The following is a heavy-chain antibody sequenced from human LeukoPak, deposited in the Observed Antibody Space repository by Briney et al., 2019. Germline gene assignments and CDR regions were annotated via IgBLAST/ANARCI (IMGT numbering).Heavy chain of an antibody. D-gene: IGHD3-22*01. J-gene: IGHJ4*02. CDR1: GFTFSSYS. CDR3: AREDSSGYHLFDY. CDR2: IYYSGST. Sequence: PGGSLRLSCAASGFTFSSYSMNWIRQPPGKGLEWIGYIYYSGSTNYNPSLKSRVTISVDTSKNQFSLKLSSVTAADTAVYYCAREDSSGYHLFDYWGQGTLVTVSS. V-gene: IGHV4-59*01.